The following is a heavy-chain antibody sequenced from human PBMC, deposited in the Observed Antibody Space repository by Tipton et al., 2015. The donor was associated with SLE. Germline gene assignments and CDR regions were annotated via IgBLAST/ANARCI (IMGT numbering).Heavy chain of an antibody. D-gene: IGHD3-10*01. CDR3: ARQVLRIPYDAFDI. J-gene: IGHJ3*02. CDR1: GGSISSYY. V-gene: IGHV4-59*08. Sequence: LACTVSGGSISSYYWSWIRQPPGKGLEWIGYIYYSGSTNYNPSLKSRVTISVDTSKNQFSLKLSSVTAADTAVYYCARQVLRIPYDAFDIWGQGTMVTVSS. CDR2: IYYSGST.